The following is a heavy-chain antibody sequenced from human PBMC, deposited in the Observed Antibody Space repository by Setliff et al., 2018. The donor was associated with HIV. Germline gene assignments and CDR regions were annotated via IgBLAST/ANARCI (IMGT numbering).Heavy chain of an antibody. CDR1: GGSISSYY. CDR2: IYYSGST. V-gene: IGHV4-59*01. CDR3: ARNPCSGGSCPDAFDI. J-gene: IGHJ3*02. D-gene: IGHD2-15*01. Sequence: SETLSLTCTVSGGSISSYYWSWIRQPPGKGLEWIGYIYYSGSTNYNPSLKSRVTISVDTSKNQFSLKLSSMTAADTAVYYCARNPCSGGSCPDAFDIWGQGTMVTVSS.